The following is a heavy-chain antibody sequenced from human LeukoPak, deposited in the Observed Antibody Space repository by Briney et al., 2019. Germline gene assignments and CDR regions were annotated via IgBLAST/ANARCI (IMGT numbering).Heavy chain of an antibody. CDR1: GFTFSSYG. V-gene: IGHV3-30*02. D-gene: IGHD3-16*02. CDR2: IRYDGSNK. CDR3: AKDLWRYDYVWGSYRDAFDI. Sequence: PGGSLRLSCAASGFTFSSYGMHWVRQAPGKGLEWVAFIRYDGSNKYYADSVKGRFTISRDNSKNTLYLQMNSLRAEDTAVYYCAKDLWRYDYVWGSYRDAFDIWGQGTMVTVSS. J-gene: IGHJ3*02.